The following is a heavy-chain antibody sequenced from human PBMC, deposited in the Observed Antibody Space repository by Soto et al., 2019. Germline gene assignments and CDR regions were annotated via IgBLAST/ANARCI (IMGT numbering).Heavy chain of an antibody. CDR3: ARTMTTSGWFDP. J-gene: IGHJ5*02. CDR2: IYHSGGT. CDR1: GGPITSGGYS. V-gene: IGHV4-30-2*01. D-gene: IGHD4-17*01. Sequence: SETLSLTCAVSGGPITSGGYSWSWIRQPPGKSLEWIGYIYHSGGTYYNPSLKSRVTLSIDRTKKQFSLKLKSVTAADTAVYFCARTMTTSGWFDPWGQGTLVTVSS.